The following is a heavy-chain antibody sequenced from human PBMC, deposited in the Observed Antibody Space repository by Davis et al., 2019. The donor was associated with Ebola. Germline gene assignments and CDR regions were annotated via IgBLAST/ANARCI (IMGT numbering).Heavy chain of an antibody. CDR2: YYYTGST. CDR3: TQNGGDY. J-gene: IGHJ4*02. Sequence: MPSETLSLTCAVSGGFVSSGGYSWSWIRQPPGKGLEWIGYYYYTGSTYYNPSLKSRVTISVDTSKNQFSLKLTSVTAADTAVYYCTQNGGDYWGQGTLVTVSS. CDR1: GGFVSSGGYS. D-gene: IGHD3-16*01. V-gene: IGHV4-30-4*07.